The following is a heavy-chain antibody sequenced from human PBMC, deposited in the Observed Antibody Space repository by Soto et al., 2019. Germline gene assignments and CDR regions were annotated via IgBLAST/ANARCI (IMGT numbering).Heavy chain of an antibody. CDR1: YDSINSDKYY. CDR3: ARRLCSGGSCYSNWFDH. J-gene: IGHJ5*02. V-gene: IGHV4-39*01. Sequence: SGTPSLTCSFFYDSINSDKYYWGWIRPPPGKGLEWIGSIYYRGNAYYNPSLQTRVTISLDKSKSQFSLKLNSVAAADSAVYYCARRLCSGGSCYSNWFDHWGQGTLVTVSS. D-gene: IGHD2-15*01. CDR2: IYYRGNA.